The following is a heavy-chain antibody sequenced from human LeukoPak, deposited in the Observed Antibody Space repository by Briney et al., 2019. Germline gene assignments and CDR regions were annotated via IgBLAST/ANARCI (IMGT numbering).Heavy chain of an antibody. V-gene: IGHV4-34*01. CDR3: ARGERGISAFDI. D-gene: IGHD7-27*01. CDR2: INHSGST. J-gene: IGHJ3*02. CDR1: GGSFSGYY. Sequence: PSETLSLTCAVYGGSFSGYYWSWIRQPPGKGLKWIGEINHSGSTNYNPSLKSRVTISLDTSKNQFPLKLRSVTAADTAGYYCARGERGISAFDIWGQGTMVTVSS.